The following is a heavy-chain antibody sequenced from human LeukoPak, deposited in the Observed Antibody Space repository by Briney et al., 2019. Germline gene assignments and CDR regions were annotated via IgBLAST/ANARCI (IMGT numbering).Heavy chain of an antibody. CDR3: AKDGPSEWLVDF. J-gene: IGHJ4*02. V-gene: IGHV3-30*02. Sequence: GGSLRLSCAASGFTFSSYGMHWVRQAPGKGLEWVSFIRYDGSTKYYADSVKGRFTIPRDNSKNTQYLQMNSLRAEDTAVYYCAKDGPSEWLVDFWGQGTLVAVSS. D-gene: IGHD3-3*01. CDR2: IRYDGSTK. CDR1: GFTFSSYG.